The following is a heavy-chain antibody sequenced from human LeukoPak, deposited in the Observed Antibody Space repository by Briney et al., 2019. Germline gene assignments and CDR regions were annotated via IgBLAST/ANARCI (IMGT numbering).Heavy chain of an antibody. CDR2: INPNNGGT. D-gene: IGHD3-16*01. Sequence: ASVKVSCKASGYSFTDYYIHWVRQAPGQGLEWMGRINPNNGGTVYARKFLGRVTITRDTSITTAYMDLNSLRSDDTAVYYCARADRFGNARDWYFALWGRGTLVSVSS. J-gene: IGHJ2*01. CDR1: GYSFTDYY. V-gene: IGHV1-2*06. CDR3: ARADRFGNARDWYFAL.